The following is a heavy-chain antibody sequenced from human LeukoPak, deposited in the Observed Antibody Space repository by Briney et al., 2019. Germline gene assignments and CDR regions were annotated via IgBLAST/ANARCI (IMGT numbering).Heavy chain of an antibody. J-gene: IGHJ6*03. CDR2: ISAYNGNT. V-gene: IGHV1-18*01. D-gene: IGHD5-24*01. Sequence: ASVKVSCKASGYTFTSYGISWVRQAPGQGLEWMGWISAYNGNTNYAQKLQGRVTMTTDTSTSTAYMELSSLRSEDTAVYYCARVVGEMATIAKAAYYYYYMDVWGKGTTVTISS. CDR3: ARVVGEMATIAKAAYYYYYMDV. CDR1: GYTFTSYG.